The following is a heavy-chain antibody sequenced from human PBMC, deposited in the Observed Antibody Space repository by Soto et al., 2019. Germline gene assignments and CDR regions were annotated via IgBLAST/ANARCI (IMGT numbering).Heavy chain of an antibody. D-gene: IGHD3-3*01. Sequence: ASVKVSCKASGYTFTEYGVSWVRQAPGQGFEWMGWISPYNGNTYYAQRLQGRVTMTTDTSTSTAYMELKSLRSDDTAVYYCARDGYYDFWSGYYLGFDDWGQGTLVTVSS. J-gene: IGHJ4*02. CDR1: GYTFTEYG. CDR3: ARDGYYDFWSGYYLGFDD. CDR2: ISPYNGNT. V-gene: IGHV1-18*01.